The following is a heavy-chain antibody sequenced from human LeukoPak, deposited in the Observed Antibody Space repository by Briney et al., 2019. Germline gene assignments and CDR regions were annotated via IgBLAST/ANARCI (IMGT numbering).Heavy chain of an antibody. CDR1: GYTFTGYY. D-gene: IGHD4-17*01. CDR2: INPNSGGT. CDR3: ARGASGVYTVTTSWFDA. V-gene: IGHV1-2*02. Sequence: GASVKVSFTASGYTFTGYYMHWVRQAPGQGLEWMGWINPNSGGTNYPQRFQGRVTMTRDTSISTAYMELSRLRSDDTAVYYCARGASGVYTVTTSWFDAWSEGSLITVSS. J-gene: IGHJ5*02.